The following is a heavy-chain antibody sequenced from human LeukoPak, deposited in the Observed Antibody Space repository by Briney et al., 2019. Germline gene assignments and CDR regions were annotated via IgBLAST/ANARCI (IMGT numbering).Heavy chain of an antibody. CDR3: ARGFIVYSSGRYYFDY. V-gene: IGHV3-7*01. D-gene: IGHD6-19*01. J-gene: IGHJ4*02. Sequence: GGSLRLSCAASGFTFSSYWMSWVRQAPGKGLEWVANANQDGSEKYYVDSVRGRFTISRDNSKNTLYLQMNGLRAEDTAVYYCARGFIVYSSGRYYFDYWGQGTLVTVSS. CDR2: ANQDGSEK. CDR1: GFTFSSYW.